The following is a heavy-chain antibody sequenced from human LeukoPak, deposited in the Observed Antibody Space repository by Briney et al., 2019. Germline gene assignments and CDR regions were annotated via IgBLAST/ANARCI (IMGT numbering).Heavy chain of an antibody. V-gene: IGHV1-2*02. J-gene: IGHJ3*02. D-gene: IGHD2-2*03. CDR3: ARESGYCSSTSCGTHAFDI. CDR1: GYTFIGYY. CDR2: INPNSGGT. Sequence: GASVKVSCKASGYTFIGYYMHWVRQAPGQGLEWMGWINPNSGGTNYQGRVTMTRDTSISTAYMELRSLRSDDTAVYYCARESGYCSSTSCGTHAFDIWGQGTMVTVSS.